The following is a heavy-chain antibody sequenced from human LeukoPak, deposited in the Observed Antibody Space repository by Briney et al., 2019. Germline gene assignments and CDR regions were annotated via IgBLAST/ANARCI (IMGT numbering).Heavy chain of an antibody. CDR1: GFTFDDYA. Sequence: GGSLRLSCAASGFTFDDYAMHWVRQGPGKGLEWISGITWNTDTIGYADSVMGRFTISRDNAKNSLYLQMNSLRAEDTAVYYCARVESSAFDYWGQGTLVTVSS. D-gene: IGHD6-6*01. CDR3: ARVESSAFDY. V-gene: IGHV3-9*01. CDR2: ITWNTDTI. J-gene: IGHJ4*02.